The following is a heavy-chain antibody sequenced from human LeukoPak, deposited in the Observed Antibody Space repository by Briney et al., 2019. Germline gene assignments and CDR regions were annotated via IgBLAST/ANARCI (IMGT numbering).Heavy chain of an antibody. Sequence: GGSLRLSCVASGITFDKSWINWVRQAPGKGLEWVANMKPDGSEHYYVDSVKARFTISRDNSKNTLYLQMNSLRAEDTAVYYCARDFSGSHPLDYWGQGTLVTVSS. CDR1: GITFDKSW. V-gene: IGHV3-7*01. J-gene: IGHJ4*02. CDR3: ARDFSGSHPLDY. CDR2: MKPDGSEH. D-gene: IGHD1-26*01.